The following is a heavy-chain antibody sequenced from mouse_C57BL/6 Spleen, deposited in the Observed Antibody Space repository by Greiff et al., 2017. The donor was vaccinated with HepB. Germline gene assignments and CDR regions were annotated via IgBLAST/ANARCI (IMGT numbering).Heavy chain of an antibody. J-gene: IGHJ4*01. Sequence: EVQGVESGGGLVKPGGSLKLSCAASGFTFSSYAMSWVRQTPGKRLEWVATISDGGSYTYYPDNLKGRFTISRDNAKNNLYLQMSHLKSEDTAMYYCARDLDIQGAMDYWGQGTSVTVSS. CDR1: GFTFSSYA. CDR2: ISDGGSYT. D-gene: IGHD1-3*01. V-gene: IGHV5-4*01. CDR3: ARDLDIQGAMDY.